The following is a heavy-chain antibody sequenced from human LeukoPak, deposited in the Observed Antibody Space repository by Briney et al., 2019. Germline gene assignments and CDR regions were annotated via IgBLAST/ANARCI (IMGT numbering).Heavy chain of an antibody. CDR2: ISSSGSTI. V-gene: IGHV3-11*01. D-gene: IGHD6-19*01. CDR3: AREWYSSGWHTYCDY. Sequence: GGSLRLSCAASAFTSSVYYMSGLREAPGKGLEWGSYISSSGSTIYYADSVKGRFTISRDNAKNSLYLQMNSLRVEDTAGYYCAREWYSSGWHTYCDYWGQGTLVTVSS. CDR1: AFTSSVYY. J-gene: IGHJ4*02.